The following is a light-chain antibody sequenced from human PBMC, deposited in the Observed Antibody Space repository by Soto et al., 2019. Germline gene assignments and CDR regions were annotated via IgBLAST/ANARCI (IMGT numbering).Light chain of an antibody. CDR1: QSVSSAY. CDR2: GAS. CDR3: QQSGSAFYT. J-gene: IGKJ2*01. Sequence: EIVLTQSPGTLSLSPGERATLSCRASQSVSSAYLAWYQQIPGQAPRLLIYGASSRATGIPDRFSGSGSGKVFTLAISGLEPEDFPVYYCQQSGSAFYTFGQGTKLEI. V-gene: IGKV3-20*01.